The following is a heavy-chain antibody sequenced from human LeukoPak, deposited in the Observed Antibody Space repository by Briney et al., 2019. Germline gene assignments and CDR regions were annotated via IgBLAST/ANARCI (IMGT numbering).Heavy chain of an antibody. J-gene: IGHJ4*02. CDR2: IGAYNGNT. CDR1: GYTFTNYG. V-gene: IGHV1-18*01. D-gene: IGHD4-17*01. Sequence: GASVKVSCKSSGYTFTNYGITWVRQAPGQGLEWMGWIGAYNGNTNYAQRLQDRVTMTRDTSTNTAYLELRSLGPDDTAVYYCARGYGDYVGGFDYWGQGTLVTVSS. CDR3: ARGYGDYVGGFDY.